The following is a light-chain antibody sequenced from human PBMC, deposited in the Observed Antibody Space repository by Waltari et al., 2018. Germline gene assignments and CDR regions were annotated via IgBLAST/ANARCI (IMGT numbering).Light chain of an antibody. V-gene: IGLV2-14*03. CDR3: SSYTSTNTHVV. J-gene: IGLJ2*01. CDR1: SSDIGGYDF. Sequence: QSTLTPPASVSGSRGQTITISCPGTSSDIGGYDFVSWYQQYPGQAPKLIIYDVNNRPSGGSDRFSGFKSGNTASLTISGLQPEDEAEYYCSSYTSTNTHVVFGGGTKLTVL. CDR2: DVN.